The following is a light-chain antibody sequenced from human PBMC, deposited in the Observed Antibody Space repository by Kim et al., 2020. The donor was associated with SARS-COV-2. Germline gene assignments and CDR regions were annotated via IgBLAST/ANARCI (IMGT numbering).Light chain of an antibody. Sequence: ASVGDRVNITCQASEDVSDYFNWYHQKPGEAPKVLSRDAANLESGVPSRFSRGGYGTEFSLTISSVQPEDMGTYYCQQYDAPPFTFGQGTRREIK. V-gene: IGKV1-33*01. CDR1: EDVSDY. CDR3: QQYDAPPFT. J-gene: IGKJ5*01. CDR2: DAA.